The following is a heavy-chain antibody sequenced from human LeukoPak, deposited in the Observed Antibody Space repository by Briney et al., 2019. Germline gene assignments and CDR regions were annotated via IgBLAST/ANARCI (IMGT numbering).Heavy chain of an antibody. CDR3: ASVLYCGADCYSGRYFFDY. Sequence: ASVNVSCKASGYTFTSYDMHWVRQAPGQGLEWMGIINPSGDSTSYAQKFQGRVTMTRDTSTGTVYMELSSLRSEDTAVYYCASVLYCGADCYSGRYFFDYWGQGTLVTVSS. CDR2: INPSGDST. V-gene: IGHV1-46*01. J-gene: IGHJ4*02. D-gene: IGHD2-21*02. CDR1: GYTFTSYD.